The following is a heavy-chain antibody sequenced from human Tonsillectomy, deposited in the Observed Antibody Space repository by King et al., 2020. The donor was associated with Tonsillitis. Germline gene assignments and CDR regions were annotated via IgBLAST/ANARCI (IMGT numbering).Heavy chain of an antibody. CDR3: ARDEGRRAWCLD. J-gene: IGHJ4*02. Sequence: VQLVESGGGLVQPGGSLRLSCAASGFTFSSYWMSWLRQAPGKGLEWVASIKQDGSEKYYVDSVKGRFTITRDNAKNSLYLQMNSLRAEDTAVYYCARDEGRRAWCLDWGQGTLVTVSS. CDR2: IKQDGSEK. CDR1: GFTFSSYW. D-gene: IGHD5/OR15-5a*01. V-gene: IGHV3-7*03.